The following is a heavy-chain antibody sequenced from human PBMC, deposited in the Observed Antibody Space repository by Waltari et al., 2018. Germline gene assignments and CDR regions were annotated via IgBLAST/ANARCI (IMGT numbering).Heavy chain of an antibody. CDR2: IYHSGSN. J-gene: IGHJ4*02. CDR3: ARPAYSSGCYWDY. CDR1: GYSISSGDY. D-gene: IGHD6-19*01. Sequence: QVQLQESGPGLVKPSETLSRTCAGSGYSISSGDYWGWSRQPPGKGLEWIGSIYHSGSNYYTPSLTSRVTISVDTSKSQFSLMLSYVTAADTAVYYCARPAYSSGCYWDYWGQGTLVTVSS. V-gene: IGHV4-38-2*01.